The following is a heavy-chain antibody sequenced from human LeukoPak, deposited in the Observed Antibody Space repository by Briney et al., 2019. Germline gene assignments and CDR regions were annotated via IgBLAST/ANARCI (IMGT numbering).Heavy chain of an antibody. J-gene: IGHJ5*02. Sequence: GGSLRLSCAASGFTFSSYSMNWVRQAPGKGLEWVSSISSSSSYIYYADSVKGRFTISRDNAKNSLYLQMSGLRPEDTAVYYCVREWVDWGQGYNWFDRWGQGTLATVSS. D-gene: IGHD7-27*01. CDR2: ISSSSSYI. CDR1: GFTFSSYS. CDR3: VREWVDWGQGYNWFDR. V-gene: IGHV3-21*01.